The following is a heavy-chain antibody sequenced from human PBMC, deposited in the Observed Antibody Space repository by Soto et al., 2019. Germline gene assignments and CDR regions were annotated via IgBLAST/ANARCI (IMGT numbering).Heavy chain of an antibody. CDR1: GVSLNTRGVG. CDR3: AHSQYYGTEGYRYFDS. D-gene: IGHD3-10*01. V-gene: IGHV2-5*02. CDR2: VYWDDDK. Sequence: QITLKESGPTLVKPTQTLTVTCTLSGVSLNTRGVGVAWIRQPPGEALEWLALVYWDDDKRYSPSLKSRLTITXXTXKXXVVFTMTNMDPVDTATYYCAHSQYYGTEGYRYFDSWGQGTLVTVSS. J-gene: IGHJ4*02.